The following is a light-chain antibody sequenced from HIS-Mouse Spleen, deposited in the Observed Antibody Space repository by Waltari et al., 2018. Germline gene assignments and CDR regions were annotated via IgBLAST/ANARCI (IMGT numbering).Light chain of an antibody. CDR1: QSISSW. V-gene: IGKV1-5*03. Sequence: DIQMTRSPSTLSASVGDRVTIPCRASQSISSWLAWYQQKPGKAPKLLIYKASSLESGVPSRFSGSGSGTEFTLTISSLQPDDFATYYCQQYNSYWTFGQGTKVEIK. CDR2: KAS. J-gene: IGKJ1*01. CDR3: QQYNSYWT.